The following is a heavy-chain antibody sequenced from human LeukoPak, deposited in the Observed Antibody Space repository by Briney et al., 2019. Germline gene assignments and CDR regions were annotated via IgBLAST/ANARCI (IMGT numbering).Heavy chain of an antibody. V-gene: IGHV4-4*07. CDR1: GGSISSYY. Sequence: SETLSLTCTVAGGSISSYYWSWIRQPAGKGLEWIGRIYTSGSTNYNPSLKGRVTISVDTSKNQFSLKLSSVTAADTAVYYCARAEVAGTFDYWGQETLVTVSS. D-gene: IGHD6-19*01. J-gene: IGHJ4*02. CDR3: ARAEVAGTFDY. CDR2: IYTSGST.